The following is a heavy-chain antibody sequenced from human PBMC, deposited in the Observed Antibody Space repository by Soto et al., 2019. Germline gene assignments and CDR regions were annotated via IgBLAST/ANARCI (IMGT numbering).Heavy chain of an antibody. CDR1: GGSISSGDYY. D-gene: IGHD1-26*01. V-gene: IGHV4-30-4*01. CDR2: IHYSGST. J-gene: IGHJ4*02. CDR3: ARSRYSGSYFFDY. Sequence: SETLSLTCTVSGGSISSGDYYWSWIRQPPGKGLEWIAYIHYSGSTYYNPPLKSRVTISVDTSKNQFSLKLSSVTAADTAVYYCARSRYSGSYFFDYWGQGILVTVSS.